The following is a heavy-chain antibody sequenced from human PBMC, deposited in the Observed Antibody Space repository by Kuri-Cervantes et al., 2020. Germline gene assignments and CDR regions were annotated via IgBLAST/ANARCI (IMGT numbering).Heavy chain of an antibody. Sequence: GESLKISCAASGYTFSDYYMSWIRQAPGKGLEWVSYISSSGSTIYYADSVKGRFTISRDNAKNSLYLQMNSLRAEDTAVYYCARDCSSTSCYYYHYGMDVWGQGTTVTVSS. J-gene: IGHJ6*02. CDR3: ARDCSSTSCYYYHYGMDV. V-gene: IGHV3-11*01. CDR2: ISSSGSTI. D-gene: IGHD2-2*01. CDR1: GYTFSDYY.